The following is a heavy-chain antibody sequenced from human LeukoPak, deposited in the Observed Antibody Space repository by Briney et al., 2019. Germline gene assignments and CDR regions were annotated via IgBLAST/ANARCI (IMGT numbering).Heavy chain of an antibody. D-gene: IGHD5-18*01. V-gene: IGHV4-34*01. CDR3: ARRGYSDVDYYYMDV. CDR1: GGSFSGYY. CDR2: INHSGST. J-gene: IGHJ6*03. Sequence: SETLSLTCAVYGGSFSGYYWSWIRQTPGKGLEWIGEINHSGSTNYNPSLKSRVTISVDTSKNQFSLKLSSVTAADTAVYYCARRGYSDVDYYYMDVWGKGTTVTVSS.